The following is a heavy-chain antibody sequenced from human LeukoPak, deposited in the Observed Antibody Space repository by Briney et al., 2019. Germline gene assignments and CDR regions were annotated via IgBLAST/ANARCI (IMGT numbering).Heavy chain of an antibody. V-gene: IGHV3-30-3*01. CDR1: GFTSCGSA. D-gene: IGHD4-17*01. CDR2: ISYDGSNK. CDR3: AREKTSVTTGVVFDY. J-gene: IGHJ4*02. Sequence: GGSLRLSCAEPGFTSCGSAMHSGCQAPGKGLEWVAVISYDGSNKYYADSVKGRFTISRDNCKHTLYQQMNSLRAEDTAIFYRAREKTSVTTGVVFDYWGQGTLVTVSS.